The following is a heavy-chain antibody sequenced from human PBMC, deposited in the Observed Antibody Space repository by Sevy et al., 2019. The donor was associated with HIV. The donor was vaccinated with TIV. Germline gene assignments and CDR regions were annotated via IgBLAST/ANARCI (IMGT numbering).Heavy chain of an antibody. CDR2: IYFSGST. CDR3: ARHGGLVDRGFDF. D-gene: IGHD3-10*01. Sequence: SETLSLTCTVSGGSIARSSYDWGWIRQSPGKGLEWIGSIYFSGSTSYATSLRSRVTISVDTSKNQVSLKMRSVTATDTAFYYCARHGGLVDRGFDFWGQRALVTVSS. J-gene: IGHJ4*02. V-gene: IGHV4-39*01. CDR1: GGSIARSSYD.